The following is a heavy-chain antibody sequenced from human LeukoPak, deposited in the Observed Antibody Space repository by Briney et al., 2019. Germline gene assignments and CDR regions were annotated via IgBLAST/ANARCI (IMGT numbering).Heavy chain of an antibody. V-gene: IGHV4-59*01. CDR3: ARAVLRRFDP. Sequence: PSETVSLTCTVSGGSISSYYWSWIRQPPGKGLEWIGYIYYSGSTNYNPSHKSRVTISVDTSKNQFSLKLSSVTAADTAVYYCARAVLRRFDPWGQGTLVTVSS. J-gene: IGHJ5*02. CDR2: IYYSGST. CDR1: GGSISSYY.